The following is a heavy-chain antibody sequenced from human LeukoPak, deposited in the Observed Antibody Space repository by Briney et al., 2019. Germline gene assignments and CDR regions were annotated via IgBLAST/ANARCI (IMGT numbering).Heavy chain of an antibody. V-gene: IGHV3-21*01. CDR1: GFTFSSYS. D-gene: IGHD3-22*01. CDR2: ISSSSYI. J-gene: IGHJ4*02. CDR3: ARVGTVVVTYFDS. Sequence: GGSLRLSCAAPGFTFSSYSMNWVRQAPGKGLEWVSSISSSSYIYYTDSVKGRFTISRDNARNSLHLQMNSLRAEDTALYYCARVGTVVVTYFDSWGQGTLVTVSS.